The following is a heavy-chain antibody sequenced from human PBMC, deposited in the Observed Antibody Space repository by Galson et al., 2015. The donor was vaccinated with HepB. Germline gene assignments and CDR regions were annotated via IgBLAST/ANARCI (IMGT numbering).Heavy chain of an antibody. V-gene: IGHV1-2*06. CDR1: GYTFTGYY. CDR2: INPNSGGT. Sequence: SVKVSCKASGYTFTGYYMHWVRQAPGQGLEWMGRINPNSGGTNYAQKFQGRVTMTRDTSISTAYMELSRLRSDDTAVYYCARGTMIVVAAPDYWGQGTLVTVSS. D-gene: IGHD3-22*01. CDR3: ARGTMIVVAAPDY. J-gene: IGHJ4*02.